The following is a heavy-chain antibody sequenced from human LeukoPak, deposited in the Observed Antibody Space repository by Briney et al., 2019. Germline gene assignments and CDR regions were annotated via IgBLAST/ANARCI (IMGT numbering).Heavy chain of an antibody. V-gene: IGHV4-38-2*02. J-gene: IGHJ5*02. CDR1: GFTFSSYW. Sequence: PGGSLRLSCTASGFTFSSYWMSWVRQAPGKGLEWIGSIYHSGSTYYNPSLKSRVTISVDTSKNQFSLKLSSVTAADTAVYYCARGSRANWFDPWGQGTLVTVSS. CDR3: ARGSRANWFDP. D-gene: IGHD5-24*01. CDR2: IYHSGST.